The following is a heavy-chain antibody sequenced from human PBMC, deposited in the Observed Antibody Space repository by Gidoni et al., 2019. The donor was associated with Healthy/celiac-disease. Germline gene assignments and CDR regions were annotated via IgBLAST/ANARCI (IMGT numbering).Heavy chain of an antibody. D-gene: IGHD2-2*02. J-gene: IGHJ5*02. CDR2: ISSSSSYI. Sequence: EVQLVESGGGLVKPGWSLSLSCPASGFPFRSYSMNWVRQAPGKGLEWVSSISSSSSYIYYADSVKGRFTISRDNAKNSLYLQMNSLRAEDTAVYYCARGLGYCSSTSCYRFDPWGQGTLVTVSS. CDR1: GFPFRSYS. CDR3: ARGLGYCSSTSCYRFDP. V-gene: IGHV3-21*01.